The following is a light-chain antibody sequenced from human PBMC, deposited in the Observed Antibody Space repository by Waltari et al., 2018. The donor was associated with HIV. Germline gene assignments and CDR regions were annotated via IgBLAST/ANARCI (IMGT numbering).Light chain of an antibody. CDR1: ASPQPY. V-gene: IGLV3-25*03. J-gene: IGLJ1*01. CDR2: KNT. Sequence: SSELPQPPSVSVSPGQTARITCSGDASPQPYTHWFQQKPGQAPVVVIHKNTERPSGIPERFSASRSGTTVTLTITGVQTDDEADYYCLSADRSGTYVFGPGTTVTVL. CDR3: LSADRSGTYV.